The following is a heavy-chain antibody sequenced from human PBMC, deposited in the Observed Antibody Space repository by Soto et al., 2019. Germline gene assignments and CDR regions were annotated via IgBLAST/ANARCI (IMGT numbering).Heavy chain of an antibody. D-gene: IGHD3-9*01. CDR1: GLSLSTSGVA. J-gene: IGHJ1*01. CDR3: AHRLARGATGLHFQH. CDR2: IYWDDDK. V-gene: IGHV2-5*02. Sequence: QITLKESGPTLVKPTQTLTLTCTFSGLSLSTSGVAVGWIRQPPGKALEWLALIYWDDDKRYSPSLKSRLTITKDTSKNQVVLTMTNMDPVDTSTYYCAHRLARGATGLHFQHWGQGTPVTVSS.